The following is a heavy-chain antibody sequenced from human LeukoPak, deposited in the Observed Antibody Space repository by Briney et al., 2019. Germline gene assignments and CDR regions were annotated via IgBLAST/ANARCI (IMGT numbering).Heavy chain of an antibody. V-gene: IGHV1-8*03. CDR2: MNPNSGNT. CDR3: ARGGAYDFWSGYYGPRDYYYYYMDV. D-gene: IGHD3-3*01. J-gene: IGHJ6*03. Sequence: GASVKVSCKASGYTFTSYDINWVRQATGQGLEWMGWMNPNSGNTGYAQKFQGRVTITRNTSISTAYMELSSLRSEDTAVYYCARGGAYDFWSGYYGPRDYYYYYMDVWGKGTTVTVSS. CDR1: GYTFTSYD.